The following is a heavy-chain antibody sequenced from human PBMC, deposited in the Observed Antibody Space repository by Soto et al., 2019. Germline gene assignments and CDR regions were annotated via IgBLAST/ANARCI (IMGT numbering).Heavy chain of an antibody. CDR2: INPNSGCT. CDR1: GYTFTGYY. V-gene: IGHV1-2*02. CDR3: ASPSYSGSYYDFDY. J-gene: IGHJ4*02. Sequence: GASVKVSFKASGYTFTGYYMHWLRQAPGQGLEWMGWINPNSGCTNYAQKFQGRVTMTRDTSISTAYMELSRLRSDDTAVYYCASPSYSGSYYDFDYWGQGTLVTVSS. D-gene: IGHD1-26*01.